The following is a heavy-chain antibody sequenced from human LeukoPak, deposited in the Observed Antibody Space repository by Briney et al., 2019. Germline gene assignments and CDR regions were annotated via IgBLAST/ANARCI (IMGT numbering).Heavy chain of an antibody. V-gene: IGHV1-18*01. CDR1: GYTFTSYG. CDR3: ARDPYSSRSRGAFDI. CDR2: VSAYNGNT. D-gene: IGHD6-13*01. Sequence: GASVKVSCKASGYTFTSYGISWVRQAPGQGLEWMGWVSAYNGNTNYAQRLQGRVAMTTDKSTSTAYMELSSLRSEDTAVYYCARDPYSSRSRGAFDIWGQGTMVTVSS. J-gene: IGHJ3*02.